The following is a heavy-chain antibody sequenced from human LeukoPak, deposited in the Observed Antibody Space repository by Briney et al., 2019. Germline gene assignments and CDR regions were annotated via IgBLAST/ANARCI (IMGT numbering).Heavy chain of an antibody. J-gene: IGHJ4*02. Sequence: SETLSLTCSVPGASISGGTYYWGWVRQPPGRGLEWIGSIYYTGSTYDNPSLKSRVTISVDTSKNQFSLKLSSVTAADTAVYYCARRGGSGRAFDYWGQGTLVTVSS. CDR3: ARRGGSGRAFDY. CDR2: IYYTGST. CDR1: GASISGGTYY. V-gene: IGHV4-39*01. D-gene: IGHD1-26*01.